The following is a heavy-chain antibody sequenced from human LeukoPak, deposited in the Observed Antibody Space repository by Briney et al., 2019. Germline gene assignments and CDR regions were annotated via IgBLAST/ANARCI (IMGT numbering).Heavy chain of an antibody. V-gene: IGHV1-24*01. CDR2: FDPEDGET. CDR3: ARSYLGYSMQNRGNWFDP. J-gene: IGHJ5*02. CDR1: GYTLTELS. D-gene: IGHD6-13*01. Sequence: GASVKVSCKVSGYTLTELSMHWVRQAPGKGLEWMGGFDPEDGETIYAQKFQGRVTMTEDTSTDTAYMELSSLRSEDTAVYYCARSYLGYSMQNRGNWFDPWGQGTLVTVSS.